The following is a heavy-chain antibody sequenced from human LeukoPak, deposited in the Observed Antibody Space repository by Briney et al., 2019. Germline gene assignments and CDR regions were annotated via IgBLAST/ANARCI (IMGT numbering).Heavy chain of an antibody. CDR3: ARGGYSSSWYSPFDY. D-gene: IGHD6-13*01. CDR1: GFTVSSNY. Sequence: PGGSLRLSCAASGFTVSSNYMSWVRQAPGKGLEWVSVIYSGGSTYYADSVKGRFTISRDNSKNTLYLQMDSLRAEDTAVYYCARGGYSSSWYSPFDYWGQGTLVTVSS. J-gene: IGHJ4*02. CDR2: IYSGGST. V-gene: IGHV3-53*01.